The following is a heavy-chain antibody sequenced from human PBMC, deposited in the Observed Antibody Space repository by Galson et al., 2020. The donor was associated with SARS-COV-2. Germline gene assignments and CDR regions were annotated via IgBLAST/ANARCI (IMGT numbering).Heavy chain of an antibody. V-gene: IGHV4-59*13. J-gene: IGHJ6*02. CDR3: AKSAYYGMDV. CDR2: IYYSGST. Sequence: SENLSLTCTVSGGSISSYYWSWIRQPPGKGLEWIGYIYYSGSTNYNPSLKSRVTISVDTSKNQFSLKLSSVTAADTAVYYCAKSAYYGMDVWGQGTTVTVSS. CDR1: GGSISSYY.